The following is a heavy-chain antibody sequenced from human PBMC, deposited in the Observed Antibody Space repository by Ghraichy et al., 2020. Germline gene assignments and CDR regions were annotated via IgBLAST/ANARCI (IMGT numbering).Heavy chain of an antibody. V-gene: IGHV7-4-1*02. CDR3: AGEANLGGVLDY. Sequence: ASVKVSCKASGYTFTSHAMNWVRQAPGQGLEWMGWINTTTGNPTYAQGFTGRFVFSLDTSCSTAFLQISSLKTEATAVDYCAGEANLGGVLDYLGQGTLVTVSS. CDR2: INTTTGNP. D-gene: IGHD3-16*01. CDR1: GYTFTSHA. J-gene: IGHJ4*02.